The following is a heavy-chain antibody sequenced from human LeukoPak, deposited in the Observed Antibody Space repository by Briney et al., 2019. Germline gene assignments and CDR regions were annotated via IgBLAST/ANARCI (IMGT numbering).Heavy chain of an antibody. D-gene: IGHD6-19*01. Sequence: SETLSLTCTVSGGSISSSSYYWGWIRQPPGKGLEWIGSIYYSGSTYYNPSLKSRVTISVDTSKNQFSLKLSSVTAADTAVYYCAREPIAVARNYYFDYWGQGTLVTVSS. J-gene: IGHJ4*02. V-gene: IGHV4-39*07. CDR3: AREPIAVARNYYFDY. CDR1: GGSISSSSYY. CDR2: IYYSGST.